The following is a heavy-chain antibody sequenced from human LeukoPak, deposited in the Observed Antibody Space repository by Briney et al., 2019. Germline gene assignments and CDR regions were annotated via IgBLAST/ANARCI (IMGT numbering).Heavy chain of an antibody. J-gene: IGHJ3*01. CDR2: IYHSGST. Sequence: SGTLSLTCVVSGGSITNSSWWNWVRPPPGKGLEWIGEIYHSGSTNYNPSLKSRVTISVDKSKNQFSLNLSSVTAADTAVYYCARDPIGSVWGQGTMVTVSS. CDR1: GGSITNSSW. CDR3: ARDPIGSV. D-gene: IGHD1-26*01. V-gene: IGHV4-4*02.